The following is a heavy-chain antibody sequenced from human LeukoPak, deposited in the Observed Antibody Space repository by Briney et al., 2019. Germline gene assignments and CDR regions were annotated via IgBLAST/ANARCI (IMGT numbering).Heavy chain of an antibody. V-gene: IGHV3-48*01. Sequence: HPGGSLRLSCAASGFTFSSYSMNWVRQAPGKGLEWVSYISSSSSTIYYADSVKGRFTISRDNAKNSLYLQMDSLRVEDTAVYYCARGIAAGRYWGQGTLVTVSS. J-gene: IGHJ4*02. CDR3: ARGIAAGRY. CDR2: ISSSSSTI. CDR1: GFTFSSYS. D-gene: IGHD6-13*01.